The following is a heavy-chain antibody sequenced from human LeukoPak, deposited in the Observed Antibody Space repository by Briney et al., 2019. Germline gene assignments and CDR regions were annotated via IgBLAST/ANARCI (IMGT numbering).Heavy chain of an antibody. CDR2: IKQDGSEK. CDR1: GFTFSSYW. V-gene: IGHV3-7*01. J-gene: IGHJ4*02. Sequence: GGSLRLSCAASGFTFSSYWMSWVRQAPGKGLEWVANIKQDGSEKYYVDSVKGRFTISRDNAKNSLYLQMNSLRAEDTAVYYCARRPSETNAKFSLKYYESSGYPYYFDYWGQGTLVTVSS. D-gene: IGHD3-22*01. CDR3: ARRPSETNAKFSLKYYESSGYPYYFDY.